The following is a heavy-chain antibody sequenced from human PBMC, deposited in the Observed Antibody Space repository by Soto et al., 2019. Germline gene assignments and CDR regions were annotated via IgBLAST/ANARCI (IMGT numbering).Heavy chain of an antibody. V-gene: IGHV4-59*01. Sequence: PSETLSLTCTVSGGSISSYYWSWIRQPPGKGLEWMGYIYNSGSTKYNPSLKSRVTISVDTSKNQFSLKLSSVTAADTAVYYCARVGRDYGDSIYYYGMDVWGQGTTVTVSS. J-gene: IGHJ6*02. CDR3: ARVGRDYGDSIYYYGMDV. D-gene: IGHD4-17*01. CDR1: GGSISSYY. CDR2: IYNSGST.